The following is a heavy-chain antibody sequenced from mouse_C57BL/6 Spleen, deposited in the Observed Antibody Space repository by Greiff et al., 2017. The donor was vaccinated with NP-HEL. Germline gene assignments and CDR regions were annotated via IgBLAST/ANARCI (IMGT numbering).Heavy chain of an antibody. CDR1: GYTFTSYW. CDR2: IDPNSGGT. CDR3: AREEVITTVVAPWDY. V-gene: IGHV1-72*01. D-gene: IGHD1-1*01. Sequence: QVQLQQPGAELVKPGASVKLSCKASGYTFTSYWMHWVKQRPGRGLEWIGRIDPNSGGTKYNEKFKSKATLTADKPSRTAYMQLSSLTSEDSAVYYCAREEVITTVVAPWDYWGQGTSVTVSS. J-gene: IGHJ4*01.